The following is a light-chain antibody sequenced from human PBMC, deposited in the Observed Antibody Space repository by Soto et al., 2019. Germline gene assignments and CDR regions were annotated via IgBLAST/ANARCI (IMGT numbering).Light chain of an antibody. CDR3: QQYNSHWT. CDR2: DAS. J-gene: IGKJ1*01. V-gene: IGKV1-5*01. CDR1: QSISSW. Sequence: DIQMTQSPSFLSASVGCRVNITCRASQSISSWLAWYKQKPGKAPKLLIYDASSLESGVPSRLSGSGSGTEFTLTISSLTPDDFATYYCQQYNSHWTFGQGTKVDIK.